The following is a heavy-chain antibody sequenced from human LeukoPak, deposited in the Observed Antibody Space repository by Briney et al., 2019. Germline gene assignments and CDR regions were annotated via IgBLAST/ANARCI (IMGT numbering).Heavy chain of an antibody. CDR2: IYPGDSDT. J-gene: IGHJ4*02. D-gene: IGHD5-24*01. CDR3: ARHRVRDGYNNGVDY. Sequence: GESLKISCQAFGYTFTEYWIGWVRQLPGKGLEWMGIIYPGDSDTRYSPSFQGQVTISADKSISTAYLQWSSLKASDTAMYYCARHRVRDGYNNGVDYWGQGTLVTVSS. V-gene: IGHV5-51*01. CDR1: GYTFTEYW.